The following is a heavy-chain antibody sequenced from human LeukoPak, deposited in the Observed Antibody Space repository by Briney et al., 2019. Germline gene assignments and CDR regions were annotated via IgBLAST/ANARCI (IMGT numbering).Heavy chain of an antibody. CDR3: ARDFFVGATSGY. Sequence: GGSLRLSCAASGFTFSSYSMMWVRQAPGKGLEWVSYISSSSTTIYYADSVKGRFTISRDNAKNSVYLQMNSLRAEDTAVYYCARDFFVGATSGYWGQGTLVTVSS. J-gene: IGHJ4*02. CDR2: ISSSSTTI. V-gene: IGHV3-48*01. CDR1: GFTFSSYS. D-gene: IGHD1-26*01.